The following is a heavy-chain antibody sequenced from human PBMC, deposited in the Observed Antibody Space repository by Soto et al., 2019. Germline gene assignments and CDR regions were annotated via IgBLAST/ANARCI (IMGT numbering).Heavy chain of an antibody. CDR3: ARDWNGDKYFDF. D-gene: IGHD4-17*01. V-gene: IGHV3-53*01. CDR2: IYSDDNT. CDR1: GITATNGR. Sequence: DVQLVKSGGGLIQPGGSLRLSCAASGITATNGRMSWVRQAPGKGLEWVSVIYSDDNTYYADSVKGRFTISRDTSKNTVYLQMNSLRAEDTAVYYCARDWNGDKYFDFWDQGSLVTVSS. J-gene: IGHJ4*02.